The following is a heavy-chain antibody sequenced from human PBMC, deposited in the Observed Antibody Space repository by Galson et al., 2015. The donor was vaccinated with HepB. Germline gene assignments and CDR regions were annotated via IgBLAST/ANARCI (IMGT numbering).Heavy chain of an antibody. V-gene: IGHV3-7*03. CDR3: ARDLANYYGSGSYEDY. CDR2: IKQDGSEK. Sequence: SLRLSCAASGFTFSSYWMSWVRQAPGKGLEWVANIKQDGSEKYYVDSVKGRFTISRDNAKNSLYLQMNSLRAEDTAVYCCARDLANYYGSGSYEDYWGQGTLVTVSS. J-gene: IGHJ4*02. CDR1: GFTFSSYW. D-gene: IGHD3-10*01.